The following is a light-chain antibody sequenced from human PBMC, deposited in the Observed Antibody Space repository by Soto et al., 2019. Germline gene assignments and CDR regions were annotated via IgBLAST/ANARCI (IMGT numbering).Light chain of an antibody. Sequence: DIQLTQSPSFLSASVGDRVTITCRASQGISSYLAWYQQKPGKAPKLLIYAASTLKSGVPSRLSGSGSGTEFPLAISSLQPEDFANYYCQQRNSYPFTFGPGTKVDIK. J-gene: IGKJ3*01. CDR1: QGISSY. V-gene: IGKV1-9*01. CDR3: QQRNSYPFT. CDR2: AAS.